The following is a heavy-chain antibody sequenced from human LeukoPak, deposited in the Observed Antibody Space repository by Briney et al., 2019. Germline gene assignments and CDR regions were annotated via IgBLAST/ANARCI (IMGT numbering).Heavy chain of an antibody. J-gene: IGHJ4*02. CDR1: GFSFTTFC. CDR3: ATSKDTAGGPY. D-gene: IGHD6-13*01. V-gene: IGHV3-7*01. CDR2: IRQDGSVT. Sequence: GSSLRLSGVASGFSFTTFCMTWVRHAPGKVLDWVGNIRQDGSVTFYGDSVKGRFTISRDNAKNSVFLQMNSLRAEDTAVYYCATSKDTAGGPYWGQGALVTVSS.